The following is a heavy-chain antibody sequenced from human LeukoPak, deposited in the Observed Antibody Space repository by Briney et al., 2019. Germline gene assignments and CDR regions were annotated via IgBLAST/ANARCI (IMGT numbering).Heavy chain of an antibody. D-gene: IGHD6-19*01. CDR1: GFPFSNYW. Sequence: GGSLTLSCAASGFPFSNYWMNWVRHAPGNALEWVAYIRKDGGETYYVDPVKGRFTISRDNAKNSLYLQMNSLRAEDTAVYYCARHTSGQPFDYWGQGTLVTVSS. V-gene: IGHV3-7*03. J-gene: IGHJ4*02. CDR2: IRKDGGET. CDR3: ARHTSGQPFDY.